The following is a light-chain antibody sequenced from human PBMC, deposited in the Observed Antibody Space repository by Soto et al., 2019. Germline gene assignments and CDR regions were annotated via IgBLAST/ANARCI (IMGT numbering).Light chain of an antibody. CDR3: QSYASRLSGYVV. CDR1: SSNIGAGYD. Sequence: QSVLTQPPSVSGAPGQRVTISCTGSSSNIGAGYDVHWYQQLPGTAPKLLIYGNSNRPSGFPDRFAGCKSGTSASLAITGLLSDDEADYACQSYASRLSGYVVFGGGTKVTVL. CDR2: GNS. J-gene: IGLJ2*01. V-gene: IGLV1-40*01.